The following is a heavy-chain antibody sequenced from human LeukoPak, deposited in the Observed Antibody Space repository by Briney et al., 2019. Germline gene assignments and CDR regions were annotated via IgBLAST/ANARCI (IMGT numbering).Heavy chain of an antibody. CDR2: ISTYNGNT. V-gene: IGHV1-18*01. CDR3: TRVLRYDFWSAYYFDY. D-gene: IGHD3-3*01. J-gene: IGHJ4*02. CDR1: GYTFNSYD. Sequence: ASVKVSCKASGYTFNSYDISWVRQAPGQGLEWMAWISTYNGNTNYALKVQGRATMTTDTSTSTAYMELRSLRSDDTAVYYCTRVLRYDFWSAYYFDYWGQGTLVTVSS.